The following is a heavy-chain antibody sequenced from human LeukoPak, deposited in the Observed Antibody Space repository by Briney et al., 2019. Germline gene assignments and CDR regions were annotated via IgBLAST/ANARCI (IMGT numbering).Heavy chain of an antibody. CDR1: GGSISSSSYY. CDR3: AREGFSHSHGYPTLDYFDC. J-gene: IGHJ4*02. D-gene: IGHD5-18*01. Sequence: SETLSLTCTVSGGSISSSSYYWAWIRQPPGKGLECIGSISYSGNTYYNPSLKSRVTISVDTSKNQFSLKLSSVTAADTAVYYCAREGFSHSHGYPTLDYFDCWGQGTLVTVSS. V-gene: IGHV4-39*07. CDR2: ISYSGNT.